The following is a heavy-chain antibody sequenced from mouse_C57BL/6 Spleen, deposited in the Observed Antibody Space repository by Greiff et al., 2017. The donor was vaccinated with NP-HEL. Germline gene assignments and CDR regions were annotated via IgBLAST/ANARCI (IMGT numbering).Heavy chain of an antibody. V-gene: IGHV1-77*01. CDR1: GYTFTDYY. CDR2: IGPGSGST. D-gene: IGHD2-5*01. CDR3: AIAYYSNYLYAMDY. Sequence: QVQLQQSGAELVKPGASVKISCKASGYTFTDYYINWVKQRPGQGLEWIGKIGPGSGSTYYNEKFKGKATLTADKSSSTAYMQLSSLTSEDSAVYFCAIAYYSNYLYAMDYWGQGTSVTVSS. J-gene: IGHJ4*01.